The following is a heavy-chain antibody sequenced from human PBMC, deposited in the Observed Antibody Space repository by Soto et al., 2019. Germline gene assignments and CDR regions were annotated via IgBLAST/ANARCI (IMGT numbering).Heavy chain of an antibody. CDR2: IDPSDSYT. D-gene: IGHD3-10*01. CDR1: GYSFTSYW. Sequence: LGESLKISCKGSGYSFTSYWNSWVRQMPGKGLEWMGRIDPSDSYTNYSPSFQGHVTISADKSISTAYLQWSSLKASDTAMYYCASFYGSGTYGMDVWGQGTTVTVSS. CDR3: ASFYGSGTYGMDV. V-gene: IGHV5-10-1*01. J-gene: IGHJ6*02.